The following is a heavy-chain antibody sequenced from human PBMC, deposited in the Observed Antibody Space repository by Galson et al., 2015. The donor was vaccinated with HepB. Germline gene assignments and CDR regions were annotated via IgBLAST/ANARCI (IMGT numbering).Heavy chain of an antibody. Sequence: SLRLSCAASGFTFSSYGMHWVRQAPGKGLEWVAVIWYDGSNKYCADSVKGRFTISRDNSKNTLYLQMNSLRAEDTAVYYCARGSHSEWELLLDAFDIWGQGTMVTVSS. CDR3: ARGSHSEWELLLDAFDI. D-gene: IGHD1-26*01. CDR1: GFTFSSYG. V-gene: IGHV3-33*01. J-gene: IGHJ3*02. CDR2: IWYDGSNK.